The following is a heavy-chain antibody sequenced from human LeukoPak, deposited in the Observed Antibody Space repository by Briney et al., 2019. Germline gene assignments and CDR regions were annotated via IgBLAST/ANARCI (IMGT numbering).Heavy chain of an antibody. CDR1: GGSIRSYY. J-gene: IGHJ3*02. Sequence: SSETLSLTCIVSGGSIRSYYWSWIRQPPGKGLEWLSLILHNGDSTYYADSVKGRFTISRDNSKNTLYLQMNSLRAEDTAVYYCARLSSFAFDIWGRGTMVTVSS. CDR2: ILHNGDST. D-gene: IGHD3-16*02. CDR3: ARLSSFAFDI. V-gene: IGHV3-23*01.